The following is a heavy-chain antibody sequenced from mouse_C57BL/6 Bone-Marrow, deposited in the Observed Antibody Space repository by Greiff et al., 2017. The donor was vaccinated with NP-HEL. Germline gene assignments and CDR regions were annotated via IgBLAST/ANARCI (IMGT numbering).Heavy chain of an antibody. D-gene: IGHD1-1*01. J-gene: IGHJ3*01. V-gene: IGHV5-9-1*02. CDR3: TRDYYGSEGFAY. CDR1: GFTFSSYA. CDR2: ISSGGDYI. Sequence: EVMLVESGEGLVKPGGSLKLSCAASGFTFSSYAMSWVRQTPEKRLEWVAYISSGGDYIYYADTVKGRFTISRDNARNTLYLQMSSLKSEDTAMYYCTRDYYGSEGFAYWGQGTLVTVSA.